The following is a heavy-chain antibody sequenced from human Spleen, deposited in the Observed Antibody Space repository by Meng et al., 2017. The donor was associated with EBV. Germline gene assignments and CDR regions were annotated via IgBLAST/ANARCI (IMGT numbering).Heavy chain of an antibody. CDR1: GGPFRSDA. CDR2: LIPMSGAP. V-gene: IGHV1-69*01. J-gene: IGHJ4*02. D-gene: IGHD3-10*01. Sequence: QGQLQQAGAEVKKPGSSGKVSCRTSGGPFRSDAVSGVRQAPGQGLEWMGGLIPMSGAPHYAQKFQDRVTIIADESTSTHSMELNNLRFEDTAMYYCASESGRGFTPDYWGQGTLVTVSS. CDR3: ASESGRGFTPDY.